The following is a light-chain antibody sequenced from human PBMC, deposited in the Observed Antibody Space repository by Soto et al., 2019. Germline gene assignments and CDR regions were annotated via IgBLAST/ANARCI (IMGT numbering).Light chain of an antibody. CDR2: AAT. Sequence: DIQMTPSPSSLAASVGDRGTITCRASQRISSYLNWYQQKPGKAPKLLIYAATSLQGGVPSRFSASATGTDFTLTINSLQPEDSATYYCQQSYSSPQTFGQGTKVDIK. CDR3: QQSYSSPQT. CDR1: QRISSY. V-gene: IGKV1-39*01. J-gene: IGKJ1*01.